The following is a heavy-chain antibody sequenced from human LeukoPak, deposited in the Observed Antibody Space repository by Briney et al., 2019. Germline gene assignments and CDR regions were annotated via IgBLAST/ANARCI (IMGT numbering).Heavy chain of an antibody. Sequence: SETLSLTCTVSGGSISSYYWSWIRQPAGKGLEWIGRIYTSGSTNYNPSLKSRVTMSVDTSKNQFSLKLSSVTAADTAVYYCARARQYYYDSSGYPYFDYWGQGTLVTVSS. CDR2: IYTSGST. CDR3: ARARQYYYDSSGYPYFDY. J-gene: IGHJ4*02. V-gene: IGHV4-4*07. CDR1: GGSISSYY. D-gene: IGHD3-22*01.